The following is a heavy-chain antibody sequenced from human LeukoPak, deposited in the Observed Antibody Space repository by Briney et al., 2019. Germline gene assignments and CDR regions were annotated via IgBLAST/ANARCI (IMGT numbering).Heavy chain of an antibody. D-gene: IGHD6-19*01. CDR1: GGSISSSSYY. CDR2: IYYSGSP. V-gene: IGHV4-39*01. J-gene: IGHJ4*02. Sequence: SETLSLTCTVTGGSISSSSYYWGWIRQPPGKGLEWIVSIYYSGSPYYSPSLKSRVTMSVDTSKNQFSLKLSSVTAADTAVYYCARHGSASGWYRSHFDYWGQGTLVTVSS. CDR3: ARHGSASGWYRSHFDY.